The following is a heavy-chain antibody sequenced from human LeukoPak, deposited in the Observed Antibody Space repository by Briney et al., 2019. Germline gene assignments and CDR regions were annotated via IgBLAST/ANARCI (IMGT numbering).Heavy chain of an antibody. CDR2: INHSGST. V-gene: IGHV4-34*01. CDR3: ARVPGYGDYVGY. CDR1: GGSFSGCY. D-gene: IGHD4-17*01. Sequence: SETLSLTCAVYGGSFSGCYRSWIGQPQGKGLEWIGEINHSGSTNYNPSLKSRVTISVDTSKNQFSLKLSSVTAADTAVYYCARVPGYGDYVGYWGQGTRVTVSS. J-gene: IGHJ4*02.